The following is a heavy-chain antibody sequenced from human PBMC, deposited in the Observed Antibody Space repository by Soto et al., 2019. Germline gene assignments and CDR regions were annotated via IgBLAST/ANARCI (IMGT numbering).Heavy chain of an antibody. D-gene: IGHD4-17*01. CDR2: IGRRGSPI. CDR3: ARVYDDYLIDAFDI. CDR1: EFTLSNYE. V-gene: IGHV3-48*03. J-gene: IGHJ3*02. Sequence: PGGSLRLSCAAFEFTLSNYEMDWVRQVPGKGLEWVSHIGRRGSPIYYADSVKGRFTISRDNAKNSVFLQMNSLRPEDTAVYYCARVYDDYLIDAFDIWGQGTMVSVSS.